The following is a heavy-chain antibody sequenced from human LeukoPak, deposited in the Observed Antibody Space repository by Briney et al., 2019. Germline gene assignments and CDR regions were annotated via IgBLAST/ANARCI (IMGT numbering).Heavy chain of an antibody. CDR2: INSDGSST. V-gene: IGHV3-74*01. D-gene: IGHD3-10*01. CDR3: AREWSGFGELPDY. CDR1: GFTFDDYG. J-gene: IGHJ4*02. Sequence: PGGSLRLSCAASGFTFDDYGMSWVRQAPGKGLVWVSRINSDGSSTSYADSVKGRFTISRDNAKNTLYLQMNSLRVEDTAVYYCAREWSGFGELPDYWGQGTLVTVSS.